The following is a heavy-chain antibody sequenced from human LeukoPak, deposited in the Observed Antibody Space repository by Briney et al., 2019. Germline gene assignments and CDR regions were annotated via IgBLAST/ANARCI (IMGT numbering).Heavy chain of an antibody. V-gene: IGHV3-30*02. CDR3: AKDPPYYYDSSGYGGGAFDI. Sequence: GGSLRLSCAASGFTFSSYGMHWVRQAPGKGLEWVAFIRYDGSNKYYADSVKGRFTISRDNSKKTLYLQMNSLRPEDTAVYYCAKDPPYYYDSSGYGGGAFDIWGQGTMVTVSS. D-gene: IGHD3-22*01. J-gene: IGHJ3*02. CDR1: GFTFSSYG. CDR2: IRYDGSNK.